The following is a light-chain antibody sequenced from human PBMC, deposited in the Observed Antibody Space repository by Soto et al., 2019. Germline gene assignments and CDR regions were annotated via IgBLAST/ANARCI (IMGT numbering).Light chain of an antibody. CDR1: SSDVGSYNL. V-gene: IGLV2-23*01. CDR3: CSYAGSSTV. CDR2: EGS. J-gene: IGLJ2*01. Sequence: QSVLTQPASVSGSPGQSITISCTGTSSDVGSYNLVSWYQQHPGKAPKLMIYEGSKRPSGVSNRFSGSKSVNTASLTISGLQAEDEADYYCCSYAGSSTVFGGGTKVTVL.